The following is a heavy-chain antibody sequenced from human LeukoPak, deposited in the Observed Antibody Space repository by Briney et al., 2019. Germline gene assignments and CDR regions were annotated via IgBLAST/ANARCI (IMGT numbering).Heavy chain of an antibody. V-gene: IGHV4-39*07. Sequence: SETLSLTCSVSGASISSGSNYWAWIRQPPGKRLEWIGSMYYSGSTYYNPSLKSRVSISGDTSKNQFSLKWTSVTAADTAMYYCARWRGDAGTGGADNWGQGTLVTVSS. J-gene: IGHJ4*02. D-gene: IGHD6-13*01. CDR1: GASISSGSNY. CDR2: MYYSGST. CDR3: ARWRGDAGTGGADN.